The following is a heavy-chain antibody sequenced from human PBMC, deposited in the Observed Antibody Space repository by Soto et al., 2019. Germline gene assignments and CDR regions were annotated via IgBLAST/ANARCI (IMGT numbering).Heavy chain of an antibody. CDR1: GGSISSYY. D-gene: IGHD3-3*01. CDR3: AKYDFWGGYPLFDP. V-gene: IGHV4-59*01. Sequence: PSETLSLTCTVSGGSISSYYWSWIRQPPGKGLEWIGYIYYSGSTNYNPSLKSRVTISVDTSKNQFSLKLSSVTAADTAVYYCAKYDFWGGYPLFDPWGQGTLVTVSS. CDR2: IYYSGST. J-gene: IGHJ5*02.